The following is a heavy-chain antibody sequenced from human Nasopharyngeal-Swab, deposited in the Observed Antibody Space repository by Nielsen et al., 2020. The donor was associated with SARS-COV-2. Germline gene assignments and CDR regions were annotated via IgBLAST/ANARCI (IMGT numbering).Heavy chain of an antibody. CDR3: ASAHRAYGDSGYYPLDY. CDR2: ITSSSGII. D-gene: IGHD3-22*01. V-gene: IGHV3-48*04. CDR1: EFTFRNYT. J-gene: IGHJ4*02. Sequence: GESLKISCATSEFTFRNYTMNWVRQAPGKGLEWVSYITSSSGIIYYADSVKGRFTISRDNAKNLLYLQMNSLRAEDTAVYYCASAHRAYGDSGYYPLDYWGKGTLVTVSS.